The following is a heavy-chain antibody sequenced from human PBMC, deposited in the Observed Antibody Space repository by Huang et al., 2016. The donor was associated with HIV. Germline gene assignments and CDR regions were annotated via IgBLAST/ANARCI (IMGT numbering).Heavy chain of an antibody. CDR1: GGSFSGSY. J-gene: IGHJ3*02. CDR3: ARERMMSWLDDHDAFDI. Sequence: QVQLQQWGAGLLKPSETLSLTCAVYGGSFSGSYWSWIRQSPGKGLEWIGEINHSGSTNYNRSLKRRLTISVDTSKNQFSLKLSSVTAADTAVYYCARERMMSWLDDHDAFDIWGQGTMVTVSS. D-gene: IGHD1-1*01. CDR2: INHSGST. V-gene: IGHV4-34*01.